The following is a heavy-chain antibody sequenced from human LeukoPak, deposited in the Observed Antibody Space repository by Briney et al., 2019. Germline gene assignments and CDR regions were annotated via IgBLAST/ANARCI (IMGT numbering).Heavy chain of an antibody. CDR1: GFTVSSNY. D-gene: IGHD3-22*01. V-gene: IGHV3-53*01. Sequence: PGGSLRLSCAASGFTVSSNYMCWGRHAPGEGLERGSVIYSGGSTDYADSVTGRFTTSRGNSMKTTCRQFNSPGAEATAGPYFTGSQNSYDSSGEAFDIWGEGAMVTVSS. J-gene: IGHJ3*02. CDR2: IYSGGST. CDR3: TGSQNSYDSSGEAFDI.